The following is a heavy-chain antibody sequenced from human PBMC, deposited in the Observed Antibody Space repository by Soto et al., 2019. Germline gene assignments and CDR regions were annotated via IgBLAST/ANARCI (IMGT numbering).Heavy chain of an antibody. J-gene: IGHJ5*02. CDR2: IIPIFGTA. Sequence: QVQLVQSGAEVKKPGSSVKVSCKASGGTCSSYAISWVRQAPGQGLEWMGGIIPIFGTANYAQKFQGRVTITADESTSTACMELSSLRSEDTAVYYCARGSRITIFGVVMCKGGFDPWGQGTLVTVSS. CDR3: ARGSRITIFGVVMCKGGFDP. CDR1: GGTCSSYA. V-gene: IGHV1-69*01. D-gene: IGHD3-3*01.